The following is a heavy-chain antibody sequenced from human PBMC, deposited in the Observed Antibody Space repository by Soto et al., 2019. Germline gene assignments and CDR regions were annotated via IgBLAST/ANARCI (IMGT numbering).Heavy chain of an antibody. J-gene: IGHJ4*02. CDR1: GFTFSSYA. CDR2: ISGSGGST. CDR3: AKNDYDFWSGYPPFDY. Sequence: SLRLSCAASGFTFSSYAMSWVRQAPGKGLEWVTAISGSGGSTYYADSVKGRFTISRDNSKNTLYLQMNSLRAEDTAVYYCAKNDYDFWSGYPPFDYWGQGTLVTVSS. D-gene: IGHD3-3*01. V-gene: IGHV3-23*01.